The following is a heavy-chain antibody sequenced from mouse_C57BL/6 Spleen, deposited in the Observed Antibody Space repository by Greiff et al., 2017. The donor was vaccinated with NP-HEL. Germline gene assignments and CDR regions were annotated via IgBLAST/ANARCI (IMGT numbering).Heavy chain of an antibody. CDR1: GFSLTSYG. CDR3: ARYDYDEGPYAMDY. CDR2: IWSGGST. Sequence: VQLVESGPGLVQPSQSLSITCTVSGFSLTSYGVHWVRQSPGKGLEWLGVIWSGGSTDYNAAFISRLSISKDNSKSQVFFKMNSLQADDTAIYYCARYDYDEGPYAMDYWGQGTSVTVSS. J-gene: IGHJ4*01. D-gene: IGHD2-4*01. V-gene: IGHV2-2*01.